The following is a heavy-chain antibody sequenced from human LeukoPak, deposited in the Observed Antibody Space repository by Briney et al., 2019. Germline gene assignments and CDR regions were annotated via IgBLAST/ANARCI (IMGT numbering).Heavy chain of an antibody. V-gene: IGHV3-33*01. J-gene: IGHJ4*02. CDR2: IWYDGSNK. CDR3: ARDAPYYDSSGNPLDY. Sequence: GGSLRLSCAASGFTFSSYGMQWVRQAPGKGLEWVAVIWYDGSNKYYADSVKGRFTISRDNSKNTLYLQMNSLRAEDTAVYYCARDAPYYDSSGNPLDYWGQGTLVTVSS. D-gene: IGHD3-22*01. CDR1: GFTFSSYG.